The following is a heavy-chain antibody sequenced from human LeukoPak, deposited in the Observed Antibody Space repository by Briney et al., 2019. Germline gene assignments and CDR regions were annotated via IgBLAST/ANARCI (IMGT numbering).Heavy chain of an antibody. D-gene: IGHD1-26*01. J-gene: IGHJ4*02. CDR1: GGSISGTNW. CDR2: ISLAGQT. Sequence: PSGTLSLTCGVSGGSISGTNWWSWVRQPPGQGLEWIGEISLAGQTNYNPSLNGRVTMSLDKSSNQLSLHLTSVAAADTATYFCSRESGPFCPFGYWGQGTLVIVSS. V-gene: IGHV4-4*02. CDR3: SRESGPFCPFGY.